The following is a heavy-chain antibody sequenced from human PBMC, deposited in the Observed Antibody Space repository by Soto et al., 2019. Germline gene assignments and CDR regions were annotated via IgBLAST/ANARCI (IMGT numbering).Heavy chain of an antibody. CDR3: AREPAYYYDSSGYSAPFGY. D-gene: IGHD3-22*01. CDR2: ISYDGSTK. J-gene: IGHJ4*02. V-gene: IGHV3-30-3*01. Sequence: QVQLVESGGGVVQPGRSLRLSCAASGFTFSNYAMHWDRQAPGKGLEWVAVISYDGSTKNYADSVKGRFTIARDNSKNTLYLQMNSLRADDTAVYNCAREPAYYYDSSGYSAPFGYWGQGNLVNVSS. CDR1: GFTFSNYA.